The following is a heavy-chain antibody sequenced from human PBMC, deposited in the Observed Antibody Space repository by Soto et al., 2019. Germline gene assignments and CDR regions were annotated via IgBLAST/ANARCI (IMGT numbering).Heavy chain of an antibody. D-gene: IGHD6-13*01. CDR2: ISSSSSTI. J-gene: IGHJ5*02. CDR1: GFTFSSYS. V-gene: IGHV3-48*01. CDR3: AREEPPIYSSSWSSPNWFDP. Sequence: SLRLSCAASGFTFSSYSMNWVRQAPGKGLEWVSYISSSSSTIYYADSVKGRFTISRDNAKNSLYLQMNSLRAEDTAVYYCAREEPPIYSSSWSSPNWFDPWGQGTLVTVSS.